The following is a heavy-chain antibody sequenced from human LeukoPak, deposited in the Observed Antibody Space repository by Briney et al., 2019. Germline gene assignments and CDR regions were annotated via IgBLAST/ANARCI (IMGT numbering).Heavy chain of an antibody. D-gene: IGHD3-10*01. CDR1: GFSVSNNY. CDR3: ARAFQYGSGSHPYSL. Sequence: GGSLRLSCAASGFSVSNNYMSWVRQAPGKGLEWVSGIYDGGGTYYADSVKGRFTITRDNFKNTVYLQVYSLRAEDTAMYYCARAFQYGSGSHPYSLWGQGTVVTVSS. J-gene: IGHJ4*02. CDR2: IYDGGGT. V-gene: IGHV3-66*01.